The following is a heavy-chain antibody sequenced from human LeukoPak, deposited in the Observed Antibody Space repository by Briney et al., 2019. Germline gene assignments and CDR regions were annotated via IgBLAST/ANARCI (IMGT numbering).Heavy chain of an antibody. Sequence: GGSLRLSCAASGFTFSSYAMHWVRQAPGKGLEWVAVISYDGSNKYYADSVKGRFTISRDNSKNTLYLQMNSLRAEDTAVYYCARDSSGYGYFQHWGQGTLVTVSS. CDR3: ARDSSGYGYFQH. CDR1: GFTFSSYA. D-gene: IGHD3-22*01. V-gene: IGHV3-30-3*01. J-gene: IGHJ1*01. CDR2: ISYDGSNK.